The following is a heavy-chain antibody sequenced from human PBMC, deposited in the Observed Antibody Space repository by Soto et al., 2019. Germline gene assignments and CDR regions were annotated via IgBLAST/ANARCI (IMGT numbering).Heavy chain of an antibody. Sequence: VPLVESGGGVVQPGRSLRLSCAASGFTFSSYGMHWVRQAPGKGLEWVAVIWYNGSDKKYADSVKGRFTISRDNSEKTLYLQMNSLRAEDTAVYYCAKDYGDWTGLYYYGMDVWGQGTTVTVSS. J-gene: IGHJ6*02. CDR2: IWYNGSDK. D-gene: IGHD4-17*01. CDR3: AKDYGDWTGLYYYGMDV. V-gene: IGHV3-33*06. CDR1: GFTFSSYG.